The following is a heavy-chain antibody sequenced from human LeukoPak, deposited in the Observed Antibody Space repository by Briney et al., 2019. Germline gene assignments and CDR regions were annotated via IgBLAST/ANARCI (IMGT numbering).Heavy chain of an antibody. J-gene: IGHJ4*02. D-gene: IGHD3-10*01. CDR3: ARHGPYGSGSYHDY. CDR2: IYYSGST. V-gene: IGHV4-59*08. CDR1: GGSISSYY. Sequence: SETLSLTCTVSGGSISSYYWSWIRQPPGKGLEWIGYIYYSGSTNYNPSLKSRATISVDTSKNQFSLKLSSVTAADTAVYYCARHGPYGSGSYHDYWGQGTLVTVSS.